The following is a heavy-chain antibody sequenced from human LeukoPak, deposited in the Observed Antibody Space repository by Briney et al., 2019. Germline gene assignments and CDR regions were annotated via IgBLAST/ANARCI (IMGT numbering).Heavy chain of an antibody. Sequence: SETLSLTCTVSGDSISSSSYYWGWIRQPPGKGLEWIGSIYYSGSTYYNPSLKSRVTISVDTSKNQFSLKLSSVTAADTAVYYCARGEERGSGTVHFDYWGQGTLVTVSS. CDR1: GDSISSSSYY. CDR2: IYYSGST. J-gene: IGHJ4*02. D-gene: IGHD3-10*01. CDR3: ARGEERGSGTVHFDY. V-gene: IGHV4-39*07.